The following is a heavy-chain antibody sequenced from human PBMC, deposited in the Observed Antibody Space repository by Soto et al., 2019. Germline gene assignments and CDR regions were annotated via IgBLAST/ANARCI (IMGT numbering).Heavy chain of an antibody. J-gene: IGHJ5*02. CDR1: GGSISSGDYY. CDR2: IYYSGST. D-gene: IGHD2-2*01. CDR3: ARGGAEFVVVPAARGDWFDP. Sequence: TSETLSLTCTVSGGSISSGDYYWSWIRQPPGKGLEWIGYIYYSGSTYYNPSLKSRVTIPVDTSKNQFSLKLSSVTAADTAVYYCARGGAEFVVVPAARGDWFDPWGQGTLVTVSS. V-gene: IGHV4-30-4*01.